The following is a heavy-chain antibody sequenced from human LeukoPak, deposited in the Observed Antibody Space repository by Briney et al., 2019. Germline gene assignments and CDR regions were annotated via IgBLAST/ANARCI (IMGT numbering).Heavy chain of an antibody. V-gene: IGHV4-4*07. Sequence: SEALSLTCTVSGASINSDYWTWVRQVAGKGLEWIGRIFASGSTNYNPYLRSRITMSVDTSKNQFSLDLSSVTAADTGVYYCVRGWAPRGEKSSFASWGQGTLVTVSS. J-gene: IGHJ4*02. CDR2: IFASGST. CDR3: VRGWAPRGEKSSFAS. D-gene: IGHD3-10*01. CDR1: GASINSDY.